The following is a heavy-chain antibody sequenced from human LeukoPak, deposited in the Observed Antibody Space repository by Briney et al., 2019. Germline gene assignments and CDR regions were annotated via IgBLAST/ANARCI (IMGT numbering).Heavy chain of an antibody. CDR3: GRGGYCSSTSCYSSFDS. CDR2: ISGSGGST. CDR1: GFTFSSYA. D-gene: IGHD2-2*01. Sequence: PGGSLRLSCAASGFTFSSYAMSWVRQAPGKGLEWVSAISGSGGSTDYADSVKGRFTISRDNSKNTLYLQMNSLRAEDTAVYYCGRGGYCSSTSCYSSFDSGGQGTLVTVSS. V-gene: IGHV3-23*01. J-gene: IGHJ4*02.